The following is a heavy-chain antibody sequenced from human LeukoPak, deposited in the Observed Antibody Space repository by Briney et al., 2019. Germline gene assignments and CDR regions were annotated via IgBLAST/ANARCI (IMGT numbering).Heavy chain of an antibody. CDR1: GDSISSYY. CDR2: IYYSGST. D-gene: IGHD4-11*01. Sequence: PSETLSLTCTVSGDSISSYYWSWIRQPPGKGLEWIGYIYYSGSTNFNPSLKSRVTISVDTSKNQFSLKLSSVTAADTAVYYCARHAAGYSNYWFDPWGQGTLVTVSS. CDR3: ARHAAGYSNYWFDP. J-gene: IGHJ5*02. V-gene: IGHV4-59*08.